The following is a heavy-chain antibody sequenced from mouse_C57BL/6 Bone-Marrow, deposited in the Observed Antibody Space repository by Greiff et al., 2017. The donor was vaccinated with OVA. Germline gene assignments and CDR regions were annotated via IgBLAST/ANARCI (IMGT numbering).Heavy chain of an antibody. Sequence: EVQLVESEGGLVQPGSSMKLSCTASGFTFSDYYMAWVRQVPEKGLEWVANINYDGSSTYYLDSLKSRFIISRDNAKNILYLQMSSLKSEDTATYYCARGEPSGFDYWGQGTTLTVSS. V-gene: IGHV5-16*01. J-gene: IGHJ2*01. CDR3: ARGEPSGFDY. CDR1: GFTFSDYY. CDR2: INYDGSST.